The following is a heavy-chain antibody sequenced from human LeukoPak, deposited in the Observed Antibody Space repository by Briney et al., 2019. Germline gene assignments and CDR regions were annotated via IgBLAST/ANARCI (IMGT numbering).Heavy chain of an antibody. CDR3: ARAMT. Sequence: GGSLRLSCAASGFTFSGYWMSWVRQAPGKGLEWVANIKPDGSGKAYVDSVKGRFTISRDNTKNSLYLQMSSLRAEDTAVYYCARAMTWGQGTLVSVSS. J-gene: IGHJ5*02. V-gene: IGHV3-7*01. CDR1: GFTFSGYW. CDR2: IKPDGSGK.